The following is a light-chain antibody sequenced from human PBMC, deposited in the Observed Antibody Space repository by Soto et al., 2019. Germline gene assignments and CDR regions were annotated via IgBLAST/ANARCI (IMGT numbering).Light chain of an antibody. CDR2: GTS. V-gene: IGKV1-39*01. Sequence: DIQMTQSPSSLSASVGDRVTITCRASQSISSYLNWYQQKPGKAPNLLIYGTSILQSGVPSRFSGSGSGTDFTLTISSLQHDDFATYYCQQSYSTLWTFGQGTKVDIK. CDR1: QSISSY. CDR3: QQSYSTLWT. J-gene: IGKJ1*01.